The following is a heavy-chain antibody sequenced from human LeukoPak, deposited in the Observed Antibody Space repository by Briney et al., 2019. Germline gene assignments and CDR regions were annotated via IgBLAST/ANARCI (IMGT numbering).Heavy chain of an antibody. CDR2: INPSGGST. CDR3: ASPGPHTAMDSFDY. J-gene: IGHJ4*02. D-gene: IGHD5-18*01. CDR1: GYTFTSYY. V-gene: IGHV1-46*01. Sequence: GASVKVSCKASGYTFTSYYMHWVRQAPGQGLEWMGIINPSGGSTSYAQKFQGRVTMTRDTSTSTVYVELSSLRSVDTAVYYCASPGPHTAMDSFDYWGQGTLVTVSS.